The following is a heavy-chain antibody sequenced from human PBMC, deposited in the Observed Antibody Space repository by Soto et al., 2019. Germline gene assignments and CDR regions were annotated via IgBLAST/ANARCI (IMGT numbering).Heavy chain of an antibody. D-gene: IGHD2-21*02. J-gene: IGHJ4*02. CDR1: GFTFSNYA. V-gene: IGHV3-23*01. CDR2: ISGSGGSP. CDR3: AKEGTSDLYYFDY. Sequence: PGGSLRLSCAASGFTFSNYAMNWVRQAPGKGLEWVSTISGSGGSPYYADSVKGRFTISRDNSENTLYLQMNSLRAGDSAIYYCAKEGTSDLYYFDYWGQGTLVTVSS.